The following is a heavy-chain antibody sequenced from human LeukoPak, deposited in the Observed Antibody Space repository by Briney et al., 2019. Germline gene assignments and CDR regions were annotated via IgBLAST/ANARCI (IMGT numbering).Heavy chain of an antibody. D-gene: IGHD2-8*01. CDR2: ISSSSSTI. V-gene: IGHV3-48*01. CDR1: GFTFSSYS. Sequence: PGGSLRLSCAASGFTFSSYSMNWVRQAPGKGLEWVSYISSSSSTIYYVDSVKGRSTISRDNAKNSLYLQMNSLRAEDTAVYYCAREMDYYGMDVWGQGTTVTVSS. J-gene: IGHJ6*02. CDR3: AREMDYYGMDV.